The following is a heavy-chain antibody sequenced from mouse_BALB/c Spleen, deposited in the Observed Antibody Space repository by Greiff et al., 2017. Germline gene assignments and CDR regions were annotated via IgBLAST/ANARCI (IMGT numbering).Heavy chain of an antibody. CDR3: ARYEGTYRYDEKNFDY. CDR1: GYTFTSYT. Sequence: QVQLQQSGAELARPGASVKMSCKASGYTFTSYTMHWVKQRPGQGLEWIGYINPSSGYTNYNQKFKDKATLTADKSSSTAYMQLSSLTSEDSAVYYCARYEGTYRYDEKNFDYWGQGTTLTVSS. D-gene: IGHD2-14*01. J-gene: IGHJ2*01. V-gene: IGHV1-4*01. CDR2: INPSSGYT.